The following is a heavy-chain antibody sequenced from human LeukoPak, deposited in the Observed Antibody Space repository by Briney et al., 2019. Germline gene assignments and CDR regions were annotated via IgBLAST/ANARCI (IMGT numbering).Heavy chain of an antibody. Sequence: ASVKVSCKASGYTFTSYYIHWVRQAPGQGLEWMGTIYPGGGSTSYAQKFQGRVTMTRDMSTSTVYMELSSLRSEDTAVYYCARVGYCSSTTCYEEEVGWFDPWGQGTLVTVSS. CDR2: IYPGGGST. J-gene: IGHJ5*02. CDR1: GYTFTSYY. V-gene: IGHV1-46*01. CDR3: ARVGYCSSTTCYEEEVGWFDP. D-gene: IGHD2-2*01.